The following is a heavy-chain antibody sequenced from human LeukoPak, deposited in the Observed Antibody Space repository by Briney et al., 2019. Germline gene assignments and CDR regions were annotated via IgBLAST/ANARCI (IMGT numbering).Heavy chain of an antibody. V-gene: IGHV3-73*01. D-gene: IGHD3-9*01. CDR2: IGRQGDSDAT. J-gene: IGHJ4*02. CDR1: GLTFSGYG. CDR3: AGDYNFLTGLNY. Sequence: GGSLTLSCAASGLTFSGYGIHWVRQASGKGLEWLGRIGRQGDSDATRYAASLKGKFTISRVDSRNTAYLQMNSLKTEDTAVYYCAGDYNFLTGLNYWGQGTLVTVSS.